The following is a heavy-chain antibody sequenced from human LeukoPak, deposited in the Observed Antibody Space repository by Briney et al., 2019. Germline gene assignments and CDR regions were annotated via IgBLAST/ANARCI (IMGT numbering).Heavy chain of an antibody. CDR3: ARDRALRYFNWLLDI. CDR1: GFTFSSYA. J-gene: IGHJ4*02. D-gene: IGHD3-9*01. Sequence: GGSLRLSCAASGFTFSSYAMSWARQAPGKGLEWVSAISGSGGSTYYADSVKGRFTISRDNSKSTLYLQMNSLRAEDTAVYYCARDRALRYFNWLLDIWGQGTLVTVSS. V-gene: IGHV3-23*01. CDR2: ISGSGGST.